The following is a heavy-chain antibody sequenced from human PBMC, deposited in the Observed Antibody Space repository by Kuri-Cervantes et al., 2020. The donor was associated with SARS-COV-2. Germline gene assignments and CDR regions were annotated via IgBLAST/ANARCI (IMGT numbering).Heavy chain of an antibody. CDR1: GGSISSYY. Sequence: SETLSLTCTVSGGSISSYYWSWIRQPPGKGLEWIGYIYYSGSTNYNPSLKSRVTISVDTSKNQFSLKLSSVTAADTAVYYYARLGDGYNWSYFDYWGQGTLVTVSS. V-gene: IGHV4-59*01. J-gene: IGHJ4*02. D-gene: IGHD5-24*01. CDR3: ARLGDGYNWSYFDY. CDR2: IYYSGST.